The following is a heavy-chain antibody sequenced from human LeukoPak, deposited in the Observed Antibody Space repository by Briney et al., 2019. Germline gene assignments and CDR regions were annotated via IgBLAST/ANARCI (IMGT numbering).Heavy chain of an antibody. J-gene: IGHJ5*02. D-gene: IGHD1-26*01. CDR2: INPSGGTT. Sequence: ASVKVSCKASGYTFTSYYMHWVRQAPGQGLEWMGLINPSGGTTRYAQKFQGRVTMTRDLSTSTDYMELSSLRSDDTAVYFCARDNSVGDYPWWFDPWGQGTLVTVSS. V-gene: IGHV1-46*01. CDR1: GYTFTSYY. CDR3: ARDNSVGDYPWWFDP.